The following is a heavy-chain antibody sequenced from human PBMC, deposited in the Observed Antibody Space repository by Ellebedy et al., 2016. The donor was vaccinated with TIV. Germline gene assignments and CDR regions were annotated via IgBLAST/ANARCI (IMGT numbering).Heavy chain of an antibody. CDR1: GFTFSSYA. V-gene: IGHV3-23*01. J-gene: IGHJ4*02. Sequence: GGSLRLXXGASGFTFSSYAMSWVRQAPGKGLEWVSAISGSGRGNTYYAGSVKGRFTISRDDSKNTLYLQMNSLRAEDTAVYYCAKGGGAIQYYYDSSGTYWGQGTLVTVSS. D-gene: IGHD3-22*01. CDR2: ISGSGRGNT. CDR3: AKGGGAIQYYYDSSGTY.